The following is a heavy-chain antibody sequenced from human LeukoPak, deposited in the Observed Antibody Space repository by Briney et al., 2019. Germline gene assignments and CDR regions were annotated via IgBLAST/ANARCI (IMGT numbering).Heavy chain of an antibody. J-gene: IGHJ6*03. CDR3: ARGPRFLEWLRYDYYYTDV. D-gene: IGHD3-3*01. V-gene: IGHV1-8*01. CDR1: GYTFTSYD. CDR2: MNPNSGNT. Sequence: ASVKVSCKASGYTFTSYDINWVRQATGQGLEWMGWMNPNSGNTGYAQKFQGRVTMTRNTSISTAYMELSSLRSEDTAVYYCARGPRFLEWLRYDYYYTDVWGKGTTVTVSS.